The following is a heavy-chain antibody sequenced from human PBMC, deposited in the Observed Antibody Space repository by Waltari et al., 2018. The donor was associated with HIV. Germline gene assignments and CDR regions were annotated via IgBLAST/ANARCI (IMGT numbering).Heavy chain of an antibody. CDR3: ATFSSGSYYDILTGFGY. CDR2: VDPKDVEK. CDR1: GYNLTELS. D-gene: IGHD3-9*01. V-gene: IGHV1-24*01. J-gene: IGHJ4*02. Sequence: QVQLVQSGAEVKKPGASVKVSCKVSGYNLTELSMHWVRQAPGKGLEWMGGVDPKDVEKIKAQKFQGRVTMTEDTSTDTAYMELSSLRSEDTAVYYCATFSSGSYYDILTGFGYWGQGTLVTVSS.